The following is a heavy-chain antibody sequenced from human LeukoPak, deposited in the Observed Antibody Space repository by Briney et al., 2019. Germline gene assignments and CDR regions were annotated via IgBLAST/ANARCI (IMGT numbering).Heavy chain of an antibody. Sequence: SETLSLTCTVSSDSNSSSRFYGGWIRQPPGRGLEWIGTISYSGSTYYNPSLRSRVTMSIDTSKNQFSLKLSSVTAADTAVYYCASLLSGFISSWCPDYYYGVDVWGQGTTVSVSS. V-gene: IGHV4-39*01. CDR2: ISYSGST. J-gene: IGHJ6*02. CDR3: ASLLSGFISSWCPDYYYGVDV. D-gene: IGHD6-13*01. CDR1: SDSNSSSRFY.